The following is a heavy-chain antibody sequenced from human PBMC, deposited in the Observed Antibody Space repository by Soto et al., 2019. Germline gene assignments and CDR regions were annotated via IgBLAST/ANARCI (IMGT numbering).Heavy chain of an antibody. V-gene: IGHV6-1*01. J-gene: IGHJ6*02. Sequence: RSLTCAISGDSVSSNSAAWNWIRQSPSRGLEWLVRTYYRSKWYNDYAVSVKSRITINPDTSKNQFSLQLNSVTPEDTAVDYGVRVGRLEPGNYGMDVWGQGNTVTVSS. CDR2: TYYRSKWYN. CDR1: GDSVSSNSAA. CDR3: VRVGRLEPGNYGMDV. D-gene: IGHD1-1*01.